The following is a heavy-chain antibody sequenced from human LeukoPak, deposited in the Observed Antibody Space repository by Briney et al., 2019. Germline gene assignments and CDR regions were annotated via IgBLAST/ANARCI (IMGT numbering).Heavy chain of an antibody. V-gene: IGHV4-59*02. D-gene: IGHD5-24*01. J-gene: IGHJ6*02. CDR2: ISDSGST. Sequence: PSETLSLPCTVSGGSVSSYYWSWIRQPPGKGLEGIGYISDSGSTNYNPSLKSRVTISVDTSKNQFSLKLSSVTAADTAVYFCARDRRDGYKFYYDYYGMDVWGQGTTVTASS. CDR3: ARDRRDGYKFYYDYYGMDV. CDR1: GGSVSSYY.